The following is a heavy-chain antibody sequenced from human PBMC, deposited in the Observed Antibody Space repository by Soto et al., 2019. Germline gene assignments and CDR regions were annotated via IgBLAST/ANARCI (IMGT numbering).Heavy chain of an antibody. J-gene: IGHJ4*02. CDR3: AKDGRAYSQEHFDY. V-gene: IGHV3-23*01. CDR2: IANSGGRT. Sequence: WGSLSLSCAASGVTFIIYAIIFFRHSPLKWLEWVSAIANSGGRTYYADSVKGRFTISRDNSKNTLYLQMNSLRADDTAVYYCAKDGRAYSQEHFDYWGQGTLVTVSS. CDR1: GVTFIIYA. D-gene: IGHD5-18*01.